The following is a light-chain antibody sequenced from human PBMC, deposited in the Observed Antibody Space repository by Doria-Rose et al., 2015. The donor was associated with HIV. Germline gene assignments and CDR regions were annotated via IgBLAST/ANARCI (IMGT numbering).Light chain of an antibody. CDR2: AAS. J-gene: IGKJ2*01. V-gene: IGKV1-6*01. Sequence: SVGDRVTITCRASQGIRDDLGWYQHKPGKAPKLLIYAASNLQSGVPSRFTGSGFGTDFTLTINSLQPEDFATYYCLQDYSMYTFGQGTKVDIK. CDR1: QGIRDD. CDR3: LQDYSMYT.